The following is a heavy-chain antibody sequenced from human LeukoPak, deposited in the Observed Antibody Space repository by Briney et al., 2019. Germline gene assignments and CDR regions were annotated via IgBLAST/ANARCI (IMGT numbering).Heavy chain of an antibody. D-gene: IGHD6-19*01. CDR3: ERDSLGGIAVAGPIYYMDV. V-gene: IGHV4-4*07. CDR1: GGSISSYY. J-gene: IGHJ6*03. Sequence: SETLSLTCTVSGGSISSYYWSWIRQPAGKGLEWIGRIYTSGSTNYNPSLKSRVTMSVDTSKNQFSLKLSSVTAADTAVYYCERDSLGGIAVAGPIYYMDVWGKGTTVTISS. CDR2: IYTSGST.